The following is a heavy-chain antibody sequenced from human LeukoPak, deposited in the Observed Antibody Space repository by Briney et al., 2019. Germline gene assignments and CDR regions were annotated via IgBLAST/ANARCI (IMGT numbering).Heavy chain of an antibody. Sequence: GGSLRLSCAASGFSLSSYWMHWVRPAPGKGLVWVSRINSDGNTIKYADSVKGRFTISRDNAKNTLYLQMNSLRAEDTAVYYCARGSYSHYGMDVWGQGTTVTVSS. V-gene: IGHV3-74*01. CDR2: INSDGNTI. D-gene: IGHD1-26*01. CDR3: ARGSYSHYGMDV. CDR1: GFSLSSYW. J-gene: IGHJ6*02.